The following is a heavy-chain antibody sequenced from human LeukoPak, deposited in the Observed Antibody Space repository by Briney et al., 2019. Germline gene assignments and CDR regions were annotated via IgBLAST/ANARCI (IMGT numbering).Heavy chain of an antibody. CDR1: GGSLSSGSYY. CDR3: ARGLSVAVPAASNWFDP. CDR2: VYTSGNT. J-gene: IGHJ5*02. V-gene: IGHV4-61*02. Sequence: SQTLSLTCTVSGGSLSSGSYYWSWIRQPAGKGLEWIGRVYTSGNTNYNPSLKSRVTISIDTSKNQFSLELSSVAAADTALYYCARGLSVAVPAASNWFDPWGQGTLVTVSS. D-gene: IGHD2-2*01.